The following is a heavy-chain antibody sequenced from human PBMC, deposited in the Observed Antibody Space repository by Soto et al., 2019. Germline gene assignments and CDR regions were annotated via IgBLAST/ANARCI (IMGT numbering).Heavy chain of an antibody. Sequence: ASVKVSCKASGYTFTSYDINWVRQATGQGLEWMGWMNPNSGNTGYAQKFQGRVTMTRNTSISTAYTELSSLRSEDTAVYYCARGRWYYGSGSYYSSRWFDPWGQGTLVTVSS. V-gene: IGHV1-8*01. CDR1: GYTFTSYD. CDR2: MNPNSGNT. J-gene: IGHJ5*02. CDR3: ARGRWYYGSGSYYSSRWFDP. D-gene: IGHD3-10*01.